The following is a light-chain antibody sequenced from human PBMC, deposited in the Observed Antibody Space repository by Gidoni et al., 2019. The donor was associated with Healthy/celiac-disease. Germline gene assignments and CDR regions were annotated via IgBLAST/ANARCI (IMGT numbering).Light chain of an antibody. Sequence: AIQLTQSPSSLSASVGDRVTITCRASQGINSALAWYQQKPGKAPKQLIYDASSLESGLPSRFSGSGSGTDFTLTISSLQPEDFATYYCQQFNNYGFXQXTRLXIK. CDR3: QQFNNYG. CDR1: QGINSA. J-gene: IGKJ5*01. V-gene: IGKV1D-13*01. CDR2: DAS.